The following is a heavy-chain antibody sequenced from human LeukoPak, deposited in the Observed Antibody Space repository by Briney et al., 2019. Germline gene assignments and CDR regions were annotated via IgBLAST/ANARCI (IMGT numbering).Heavy chain of an antibody. D-gene: IGHD6-19*01. J-gene: IGHJ1*01. CDR2: INPNSGGT. V-gene: IGHV1-2*06. CDR3: ATGGSGWYGYFQH. CDR1: GYTFTDYY. Sequence: GASVKVSCQASGYTFTDYYLHWVRQAPGQGLEWMGRINPNSGGTNYAQKFQGRVTMTRDTSINTAYMELSSLRSEDTAVYYCATGGSGWYGYFQHWGQGTLVTVSS.